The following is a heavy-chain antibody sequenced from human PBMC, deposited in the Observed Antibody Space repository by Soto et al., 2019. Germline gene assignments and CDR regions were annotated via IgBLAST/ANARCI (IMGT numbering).Heavy chain of an antibody. J-gene: IGHJ5*02. CDR1: GGSSSSRSYY. Sequence: PSETLSLTCTVSGGSSSSRSYYCGGIRQPPGKGLEWIGSIYYSGSTYYNPSLKRRITINPDTSNNQFSLQLNSVTPEDTAVYYCARTFPVPPGYCTNGVCPSKSSNWFDPWGQGTLVTVSS. D-gene: IGHD2-8*01. CDR2: IYYSGST. CDR3: ARTFPVPPGYCTNGVCPSKSSNWFDP. V-gene: IGHV4-39*01.